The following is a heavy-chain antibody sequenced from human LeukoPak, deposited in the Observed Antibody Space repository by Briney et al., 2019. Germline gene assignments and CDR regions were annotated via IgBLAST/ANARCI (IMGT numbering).Heavy chain of an antibody. CDR3: ARVYRFGPEEYYYYGMDV. Sequence: SETLSLTCAVCGGSFSGYYWSWIRQPPGKGLEWMGEINHSGSTNYNPSLKSRVTISEGTSKNQFLLKLSTGPAADTAVYYCARVYRFGPEEYYYYGMDVWGQGTTVTVSS. CDR1: GGSFSGYY. D-gene: IGHD3-10*01. J-gene: IGHJ6*02. V-gene: IGHV4-34*01. CDR2: INHSGST.